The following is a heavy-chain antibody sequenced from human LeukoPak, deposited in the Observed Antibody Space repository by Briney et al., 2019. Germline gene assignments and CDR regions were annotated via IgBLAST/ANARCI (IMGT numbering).Heavy chain of an antibody. CDR2: ISNNGNRQ. Sequence: GGSLRLSCVVSGFTFSNFGMHWVRQALGKGLEWVAGISNNGNRQSYGDSVKGRFTISRDNSKNTLFLQMNSLRVEDTAVYYCVKEIHAFGGFDYWGQGTLVTVSS. D-gene: IGHD3-10*01. CDR1: GFTFSNFG. J-gene: IGHJ4*02. CDR3: VKEIHAFGGFDY. V-gene: IGHV3-30*18.